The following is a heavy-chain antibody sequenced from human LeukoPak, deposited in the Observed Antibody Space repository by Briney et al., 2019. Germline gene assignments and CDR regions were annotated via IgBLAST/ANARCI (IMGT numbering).Heavy chain of an antibody. D-gene: IGHD4-17*01. Sequence: GESLKISCKGSGYSFTSHWIAWVRQMPGKGLECMGIIYAGDSDTRYSPSFQGQVTISVDKSISTAYLQWSSLKASDTAMYYCARVDLRSYYFDYWGQGTLVTVSS. CDR2: IYAGDSDT. V-gene: IGHV5-51*01. J-gene: IGHJ4*02. CDR1: GYSFTSHW. CDR3: ARVDLRSYYFDY.